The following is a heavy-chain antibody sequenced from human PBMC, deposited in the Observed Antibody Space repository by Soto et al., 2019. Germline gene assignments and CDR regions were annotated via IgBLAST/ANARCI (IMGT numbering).Heavy chain of an antibody. CDR2: IYCDDDK. Sequence: QITLKESGPTLVKPTQTLTLTCTFSGFSLSTSGVGVGWIRQPPGKALEWLALIYCDDDKRYSPSLKSRLNITKDTSKNQVVLTMTNMDPVDTATYYCAHRRGYYDSSGYWFDPWGQGTLVTVSS. V-gene: IGHV2-5*02. CDR1: GFSLSTSGVG. J-gene: IGHJ5*02. D-gene: IGHD3-22*01. CDR3: AHRRGYYDSSGYWFDP.